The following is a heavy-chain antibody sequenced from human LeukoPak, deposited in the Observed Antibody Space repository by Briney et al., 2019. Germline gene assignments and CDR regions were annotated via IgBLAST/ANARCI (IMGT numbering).Heavy chain of an antibody. Sequence: SVKVSRKASGGTFSSYAISWVRQAPGQGLEWMGGIIPIFGTANYAQKFQGRVTITADESTSTAYMELSSLRSEDTAVYYCARDRIVGRPLNYDFWSGSYYYGMDVWGQGTTVTVSS. J-gene: IGHJ6*02. CDR3: ARDRIVGRPLNYDFWSGSYYYGMDV. CDR2: IIPIFGTA. CDR1: GGTFSSYA. V-gene: IGHV1-69*13. D-gene: IGHD3-3*01.